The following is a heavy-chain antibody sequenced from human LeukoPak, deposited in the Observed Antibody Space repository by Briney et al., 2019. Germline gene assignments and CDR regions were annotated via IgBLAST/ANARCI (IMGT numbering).Heavy chain of an antibody. CDR2: ISAYNGNT. CDR1: GYTLTNYG. Sequence: GASVKVSCKASGYTLTNYGISWVRQAPGQGLEWMGWISAYNGNTNSAQKLQGRVTMTTDTSTSTAYMELRSLRSDDTAVYYCARDANDYGDYSRFDPWGQGTLVTVSS. J-gene: IGHJ5*02. V-gene: IGHV1-18*01. CDR3: ARDANDYGDYSRFDP. D-gene: IGHD4-17*01.